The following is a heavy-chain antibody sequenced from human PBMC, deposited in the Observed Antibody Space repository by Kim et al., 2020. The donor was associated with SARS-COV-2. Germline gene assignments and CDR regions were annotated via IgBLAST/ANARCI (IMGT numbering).Heavy chain of an antibody. CDR2: INPNSGGT. V-gene: IGHV1-2*02. CDR1: GYIFTGYY. D-gene: IGHD6-6*01. CDR3: ARDGGFGSSSMDS. Sequence: ASVKVSCRASGYIFTGYYLHWVRQAPGQGLEWMGWINPNSGGTNYPQKFEGRVTMTSDTSTRTAYMDLSGLTSDDTAVYYCARDGGFGSSSMDSWGQGTLVTVSS. J-gene: IGHJ5*01.